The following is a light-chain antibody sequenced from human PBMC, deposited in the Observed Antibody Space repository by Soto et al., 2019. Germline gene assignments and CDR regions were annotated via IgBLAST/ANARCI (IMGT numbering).Light chain of an antibody. J-gene: IGKJ4*01. CDR1: QSVSSN. V-gene: IGKV3-15*01. CDR2: GAS. CDR3: QQYNNWPPLT. Sequence: EIVMTQSPATLSVSPGERATLYCMASQSVSSNLAWYQQKPGQAPRLLIYGASTKATGIPARFSGSRSGTEFTLTISSLQSEDFAVYYCQQYNNWPPLTVGGGTKVEIK.